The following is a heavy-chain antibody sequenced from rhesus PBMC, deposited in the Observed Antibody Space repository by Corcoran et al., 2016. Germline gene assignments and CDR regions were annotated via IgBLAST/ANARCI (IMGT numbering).Heavy chain of an antibody. CDR2: IGASNVIT. CDR1: GGSISVYY. J-gene: IGHJ5-2*02. D-gene: IGHD6-31*01. V-gene: IGHV4-165*02. Sequence: QVQLQESGPGLVKPSETLSLTCAVSGGSISVYYYNWIRQAPGKGLEWIGYIGASNVITTYNPPLNRRFTISTDTSKNQFSLNLNSVTAADTAVYYCAGFSGWYCSLDVWGRGLLVTVSS. CDR3: AGFSGWYCSLDV.